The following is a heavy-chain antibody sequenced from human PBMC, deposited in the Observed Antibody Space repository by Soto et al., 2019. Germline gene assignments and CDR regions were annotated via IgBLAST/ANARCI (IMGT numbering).Heavy chain of an antibody. J-gene: IGHJ6*02. CDR2: IIPIFGTA. CDR1: GVTFSSYA. D-gene: IGHD6-6*01. CDR3: ASKPGDMLRQLEYYYYGMDV. V-gene: IGHV1-69*13. Sequence: GASVKVSCKASGVTFSSYAISWVRQAPGQGLEWMGGIIPIFGTANYAQKFQGRVTITADESTSTAYMELSSLRSEDTAVYYCASKPGDMLRQLEYYYYGMDVWGQGTTVTVSS.